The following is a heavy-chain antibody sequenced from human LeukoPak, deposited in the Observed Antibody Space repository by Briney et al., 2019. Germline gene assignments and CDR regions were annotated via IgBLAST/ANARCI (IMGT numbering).Heavy chain of an antibody. CDR2: IKQDGSEK. V-gene: IGHV3-7*01. J-gene: IGHJ4*02. CDR3: AREWQGGIAAAGTRIEGDY. Sequence: GGSLSLSCAVSGFSVSGYWMTWVRQAPGKGLEWVAHIKQDGSEKNYVYSVKGRFTISRDHAENSLFLQMNSLRVEDTAVYYCAREWQGGIAAAGTRIEGDYWGQGTLVAVSS. D-gene: IGHD6-13*01. CDR1: GFSVSGYW.